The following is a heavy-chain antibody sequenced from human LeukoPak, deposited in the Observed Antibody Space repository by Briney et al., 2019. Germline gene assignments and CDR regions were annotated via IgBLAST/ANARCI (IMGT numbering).Heavy chain of an antibody. CDR3: ARDGVGNWYFDL. Sequence: SETLSLTCTVSGGSISSSSYYWGWIRQPPGKGLEWIGRIYTSGSTNYNPSLKSRVTMSVDTSKNQLSLKLSSVTAADTAVYYCARDGVGNWYFDLWGRGTLVTVSS. CDR2: IYTSGST. J-gene: IGHJ2*01. D-gene: IGHD1-26*01. CDR1: GGSISSSSYY. V-gene: IGHV4-39*07.